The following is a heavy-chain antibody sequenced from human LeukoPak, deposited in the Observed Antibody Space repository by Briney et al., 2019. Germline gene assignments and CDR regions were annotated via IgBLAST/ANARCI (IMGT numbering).Heavy chain of an antibody. Sequence: PSETLSLTCTVSGGSISSGGYYWAWIRQSPVKGLEWIGEIDHVGRSRYNPSLKSRLTISVDTSKNQFSLRLSSVTAADTALYFCARPVYCSVTTCTGPLHIWGQGTMVTVSS. D-gene: IGHD2-15*01. CDR1: GGSISSGGYY. V-gene: IGHV4-39*07. CDR3: ARPVYCSVTTCTGPLHI. CDR2: IDHVGRS. J-gene: IGHJ3*02.